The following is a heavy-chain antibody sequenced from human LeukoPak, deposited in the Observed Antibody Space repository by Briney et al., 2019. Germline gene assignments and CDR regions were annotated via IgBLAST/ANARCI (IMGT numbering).Heavy chain of an antibody. CDR2: ISGSGGST. V-gene: IGHV3-23*01. CDR3: ARDRLRFDY. J-gene: IGHJ4*02. D-gene: IGHD4-17*01. Sequence: GGSLRLSCAASGFTFSSYGMSWVRQAPGKGLEWVSAISGSGGSTYYADSVKGRFTISRDNSKNTLYLQMDSLRPEDTAVYYCARDRLRFDYWGQGTLVTVSS. CDR1: GFTFSSYG.